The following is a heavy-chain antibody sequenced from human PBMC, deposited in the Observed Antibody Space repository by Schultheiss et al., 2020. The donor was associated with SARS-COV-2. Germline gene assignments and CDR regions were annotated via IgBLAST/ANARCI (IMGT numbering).Heavy chain of an antibody. D-gene: IGHD4-17*01. CDR1: GFTFSSYA. V-gene: IGHV3-21*01. CDR2: ISSSSSYI. CDR3: ARDGLWVTTTDY. Sequence: GGSLRLSCAASGFTFSSYAMSWVRQAPGKGLEWVSSISSSSSYIYYADSVKGRFTISRDNAKNSLYLQMNSLRAEDTAVYYCARDGLWVTTTDYWGQGTLVTVSS. J-gene: IGHJ4*02.